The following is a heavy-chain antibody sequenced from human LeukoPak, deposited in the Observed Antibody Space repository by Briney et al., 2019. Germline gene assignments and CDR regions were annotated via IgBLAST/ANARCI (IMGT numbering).Heavy chain of an antibody. CDR2: ISGSGGST. V-gene: IGHV3-23*01. D-gene: IGHD5-12*01. Sequence: GGSLRLSCAASGFTFSSYAMSWVRQAPGKGLEWVSAISGSGGSTYYADSVKGRFTISRDNSKNTLYLQMNSLGAEDTAVYYCAKGSGYDPLYYFDYWGQGTLVTVSS. CDR3: AKGSGYDPLYYFDY. J-gene: IGHJ4*02. CDR1: GFTFSSYA.